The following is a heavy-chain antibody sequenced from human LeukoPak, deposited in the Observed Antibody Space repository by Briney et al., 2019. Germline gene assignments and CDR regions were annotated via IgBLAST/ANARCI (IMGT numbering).Heavy chain of an antibody. Sequence: SETLSLTCTVSGGSISHYYWSWIRQPPGKGLEWIGYIYYSGSTNYNPSLKSRVTISVDTSKNQFSLKLSSVTAADTAVYYCARGRYYYYMDVWGKGTTVTVSS. CDR3: ARGRYYYYMDV. V-gene: IGHV4-59*12. CDR1: GGSISHYY. CDR2: IYYSGST. J-gene: IGHJ6*03.